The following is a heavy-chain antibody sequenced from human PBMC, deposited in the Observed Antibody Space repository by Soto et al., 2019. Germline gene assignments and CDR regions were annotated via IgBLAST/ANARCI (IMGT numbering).Heavy chain of an antibody. CDR3: AKEYDFWSGYWGGDFDY. CDR2: ISGSGGST. J-gene: IGHJ4*02. V-gene: IGHV3-23*01. D-gene: IGHD3-3*01. CDR1: GFTFSSYA. Sequence: GGSLRLSCAASGFTFSSYAMSWVRQAPGKGLEWVSAISGSGGSTYYADSVKGRFTISRDNSKNTLYLQMNSLRAEDTAVYYRAKEYDFWSGYWGGDFDYWGQGTLVTVSS.